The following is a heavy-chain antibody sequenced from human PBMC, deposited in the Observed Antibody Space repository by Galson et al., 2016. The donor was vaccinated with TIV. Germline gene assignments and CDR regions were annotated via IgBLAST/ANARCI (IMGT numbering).Heavy chain of an antibody. CDR1: GFTFSSYA. D-gene: IGHD3-10*01. J-gene: IGHJ3*01. V-gene: IGHV3-23*03. CDR2: IYGGEST. Sequence: SLRLSCAASGFTFSSYAMTWVRQAPGKGLEWVSVIYGGESTYYADSVKGRFTISRDNSKNTLYLQMNSLRADDTAVYYCAKDMTTIMDRAVSSYDALHVWGQGTMVTVSS. CDR3: AKDMTTIMDRAVSSYDALHV.